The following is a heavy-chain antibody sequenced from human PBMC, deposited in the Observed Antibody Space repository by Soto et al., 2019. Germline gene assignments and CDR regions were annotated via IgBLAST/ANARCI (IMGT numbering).Heavy chain of an antibody. V-gene: IGHV4-39*02. CDR2: IYYSGTS. J-gene: IGHJ4*02. CDR1: GGSISDDTYY. CDR3: VRDHNWAFDY. D-gene: IGHD1-1*01. Sequence: SETLSLTCTVSGGSISDDTYYWGWIRQPPGKGLEWIGSIYYSGTSSYNPSLESRVTMSVDTSKKQLSLRLRSVTATDTAVYFCVRDHNWAFDYWAPGTLVTVSS.